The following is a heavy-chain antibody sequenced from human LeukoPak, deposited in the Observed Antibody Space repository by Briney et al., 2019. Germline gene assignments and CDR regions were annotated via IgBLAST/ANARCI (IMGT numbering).Heavy chain of an antibody. V-gene: IGHV4-39*01. D-gene: IGHD4-11*01. J-gene: IGHJ4*02. CDR3: ARHHDSNYSN. CDR2: IYYSGST. CDR1: GGSISSSSYY. Sequence: SETLSLTCTVSGGSISSSSYYWGWIRQPPGKGLEWIGSIYYSGSTYYNPSLKSRVTISVDTSKNQFSLKLSSVTAADTAVYYCARHHDSNYSNWGQGTLVTVSS.